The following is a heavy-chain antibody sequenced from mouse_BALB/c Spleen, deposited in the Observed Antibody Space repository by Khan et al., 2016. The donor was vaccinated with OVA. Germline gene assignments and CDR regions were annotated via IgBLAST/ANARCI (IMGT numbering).Heavy chain of an antibody. V-gene: IGHV3-2*02. Sequence: VQLKESGPGLLKPSQSLSLPCTVTGYSITSDYAWNWIRQFPGNKLECMAYISFSGRTTFSPSLRSLIAITRDTYKKQFIIQVNSVTSEDTATYYCASGRLLLRYPDYFDYWGQGTTLTVSS. D-gene: IGHD1-1*01. J-gene: IGHJ2*01. CDR2: ISFSGRT. CDR1: GYSITSDYA. CDR3: ASGRLLLRYPDYFDY.